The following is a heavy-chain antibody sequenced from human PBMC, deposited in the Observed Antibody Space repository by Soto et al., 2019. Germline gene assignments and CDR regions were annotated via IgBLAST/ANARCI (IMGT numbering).Heavy chain of an antibody. Sequence: GGSLRLSCAASGFTFSSYAMSWVRQAPGKGLEWVSAISGSGGSTYYADSVKGRFTISRDNSKNTMYLQMNSLRAEDTAVYYCAKDSDIVVVPAAILDYCGQGSLVIVSS. CDR1: GFTFSSYA. CDR2: ISGSGGST. J-gene: IGHJ4*02. V-gene: IGHV3-23*01. CDR3: AKDSDIVVVPAAILDY. D-gene: IGHD2-2*02.